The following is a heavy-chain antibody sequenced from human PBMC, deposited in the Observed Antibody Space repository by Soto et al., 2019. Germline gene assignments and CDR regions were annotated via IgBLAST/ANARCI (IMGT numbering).Heavy chain of an antibody. V-gene: IGHV3-53*01. CDR3: ASYDSSGGFDY. CDR2: IYSGGST. J-gene: IGHJ4*02. Sequence: GGSLRLSCAASGFTVSSNYMSWVRQAPGKGLEWVSVIYSGGSTYYADSVKGRFTISKDNSKNTLYLQMNSLRAEDTAVYYCASYDSSGGFDYWGQGTLVTVSS. CDR1: GFTVSSNY. D-gene: IGHD3-22*01.